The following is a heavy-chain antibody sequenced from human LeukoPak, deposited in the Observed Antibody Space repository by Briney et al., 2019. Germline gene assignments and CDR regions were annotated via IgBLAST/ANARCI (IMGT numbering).Heavy chain of an antibody. D-gene: IGHD5-18*01. J-gene: IGHJ6*02. V-gene: IGHV3-7*03. CDR1: GFTFSDYY. CDR2: IKQDGSEK. Sequence: GGSLRLSCAASGFTFSDYYMNWIRQAPGKGLEWVANIKQDGSEKYYVDSVKGRFTISRDNAKNSLYLQMNSLRAEDTAVYYCARGQRGAYYYGMDVWGQGTTVTVSS. CDR3: ARGQRGAYYYGMDV.